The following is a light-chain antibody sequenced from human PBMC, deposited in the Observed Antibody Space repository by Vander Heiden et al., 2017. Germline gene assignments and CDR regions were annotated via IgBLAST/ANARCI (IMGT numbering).Light chain of an antibody. Sequence: QSVLTPPPSLSGAPGQRVTISCTGSSSNIGPRYDVHWNQQLPGTAPKLLIYGKTNRPSGVPERFSDSKSGTSASLAITGLQAEDEANYYCQSYDTSLSGWVFGGGTKLTVL. CDR3: QSYDTSLSGWV. J-gene: IGLJ3*02. CDR1: SSNIGPRYD. V-gene: IGLV1-40*01. CDR2: GKT.